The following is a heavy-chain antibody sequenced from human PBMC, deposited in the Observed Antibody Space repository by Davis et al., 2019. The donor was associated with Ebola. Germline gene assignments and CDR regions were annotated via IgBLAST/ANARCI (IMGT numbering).Heavy chain of an antibody. V-gene: IGHV3-33*01. D-gene: IGHD2-15*01. J-gene: IGHJ6*02. Sequence: GGSLRLSCAASGFTFSSYGMHWVRQAPGKGLEWVAVIWYDGSNKYYADSVKGRFTISRDDSKNTLYLQMNSLRAEDTAVYYCARDPGYCSGGSCLIYYYYGMDVWGQGTTVTVSS. CDR3: ARDPGYCSGGSCLIYYYYGMDV. CDR1: GFTFSSYG. CDR2: IWYDGSNK.